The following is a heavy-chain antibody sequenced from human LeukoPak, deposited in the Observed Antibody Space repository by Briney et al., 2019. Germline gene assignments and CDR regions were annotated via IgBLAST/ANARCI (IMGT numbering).Heavy chain of an antibody. CDR1: GFTFISDW. D-gene: IGHD6-6*01. V-gene: IGHV3-7*01. Sequence: GRSLRLSCAASGFTFISDWMSWVRQAPGKGLEWVANIKQDGSEKYYVDSVKGRFTISRDNDKNSLYLQMNSLRAEDTAVYYCASERGQLVLVYWGQGTLVTVSS. J-gene: IGHJ4*02. CDR3: ASERGQLVLVY. CDR2: IKQDGSEK.